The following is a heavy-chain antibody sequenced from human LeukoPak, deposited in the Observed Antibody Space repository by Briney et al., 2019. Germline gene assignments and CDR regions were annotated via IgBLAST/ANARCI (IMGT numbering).Heavy chain of an antibody. J-gene: IGHJ3*02. CDR3: ARAEEFIAVAPFDI. CDR1: GGSFSGYY. D-gene: IGHD6-19*01. V-gene: IGHV4-34*01. Sequence: SETLSLTCAVYGGSFSGYYWSWIRQPPGKGLEWIGEINHSGSTNYNPSLKSRVTISVDTSKNQFSLKLSSVTAADTAVYYCARAEEFIAVAPFDIWGQGTMVTVSS. CDR2: INHSGST.